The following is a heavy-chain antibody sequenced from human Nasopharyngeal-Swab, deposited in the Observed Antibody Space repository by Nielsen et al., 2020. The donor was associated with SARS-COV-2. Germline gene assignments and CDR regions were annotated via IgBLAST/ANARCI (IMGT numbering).Heavy chain of an antibody. Sequence: GESLKISFWCSGYSFTSYWISWVRQMPGKGLEWMGRIDPSDSYTNYSPSFQGHVTISADKSISTAYLQWSSLKASDTAMYYCARVKDTAMVKFLDYWGQGTLVTVSS. CDR1: GYSFTSYW. D-gene: IGHD5-18*01. V-gene: IGHV5-10-1*01. CDR2: IDPSDSYT. CDR3: ARVKDTAMVKFLDY. J-gene: IGHJ4*02.